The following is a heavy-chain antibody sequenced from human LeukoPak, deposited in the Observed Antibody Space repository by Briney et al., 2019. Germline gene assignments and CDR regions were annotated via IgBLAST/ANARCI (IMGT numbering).Heavy chain of an antibody. Sequence: SETLSLTCAVYGGSFSGYYWSWIRQPPGKGLEWIGEINHSGSTNYNPSLKSRVTISVDTSKNQFSLKLSSVTAADTAVYYCARGPYYDILTGYYHTNYFDYWSQGTLVTVSS. CDR3: ARGPYYDILTGYYHTNYFDY. D-gene: IGHD3-9*01. V-gene: IGHV4-34*01. CDR1: GGSFSGYY. J-gene: IGHJ4*02. CDR2: INHSGST.